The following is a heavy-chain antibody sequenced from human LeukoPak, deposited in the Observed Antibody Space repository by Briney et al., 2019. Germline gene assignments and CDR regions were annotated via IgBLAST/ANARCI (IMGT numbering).Heavy chain of an antibody. CDR1: GYSFTSNW. CDR3: ARSADRVGATVYYFDY. V-gene: IGHV5-51*01. CDR2: IYPGDSDT. J-gene: IGHJ4*02. Sequence: GGSLKISCKGSGYSFTSNWIGWVRQMPGKGLEWMGIIYPGDSDTRYSPSFQGQVTISADKSINTAYLQWSSLKASDTAMYYCARSADRVGATVYYFDYWGQGTLVTVSS. D-gene: IGHD1-26*01.